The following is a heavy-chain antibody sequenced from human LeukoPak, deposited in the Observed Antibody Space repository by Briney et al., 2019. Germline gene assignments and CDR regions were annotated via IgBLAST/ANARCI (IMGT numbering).Heavy chain of an antibody. J-gene: IGHJ4*02. Sequence: GGSLRLSCAASGFTFSSYAMTWFRQAPGKGLEWVSSISGSGSNTYYADSVKGRFTVSKDTSKNSLYLQMNSLRAEDTAIYYCAKEHDFWSGYSTYYFDYWGQGTLVTDSS. CDR3: AKEHDFWSGYSTYYFDY. D-gene: IGHD3-3*01. V-gene: IGHV3-23*01. CDR1: GFTFSSYA. CDR2: ISGSGSNT.